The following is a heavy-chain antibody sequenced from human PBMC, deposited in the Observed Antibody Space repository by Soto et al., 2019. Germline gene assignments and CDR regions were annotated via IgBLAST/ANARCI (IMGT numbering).Heavy chain of an antibody. CDR2: IYSVGST. Sequence: AGSLILSCAASGFTVSSNYMSWVRQAPGKGLEWVSVIYSVGSTYYADSVKGRFTISRDNSKNTLYLQMNSLRAEDTAVYYCARDYGNWNYYYYYYGMDVWGQGTTVTVSS. V-gene: IGHV3-53*01. CDR1: GFTVSSNY. D-gene: IGHD1-7*01. CDR3: ARDYGNWNYYYYYYGMDV. J-gene: IGHJ6*02.